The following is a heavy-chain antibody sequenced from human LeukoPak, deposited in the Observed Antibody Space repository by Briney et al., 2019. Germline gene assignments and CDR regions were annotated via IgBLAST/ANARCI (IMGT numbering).Heavy chain of an antibody. Sequence: RAGGSLRLSCAASGFSFTGYWMTWVRRAPGKGLEWVARLHPDGSERNYVGSVEGRFTVFGDNARSSLFLQMHSLRVEDTAVYYCARGGYSFDYLGQGTLVTVSS. V-gene: IGHV3-7*01. CDR2: LHPDGSER. J-gene: IGHJ4*02. CDR3: ARGGYSFDY. D-gene: IGHD5-12*01. CDR1: GFSFTGYW.